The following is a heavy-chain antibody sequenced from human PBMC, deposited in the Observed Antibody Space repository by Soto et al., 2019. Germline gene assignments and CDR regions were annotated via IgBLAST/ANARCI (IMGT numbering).Heavy chain of an antibody. CDR1: GFTFSDYA. CDR3: AKGGRQWLVTSDFNC. D-gene: IGHD6-19*01. CDR2: VSHDGRNT. Sequence: VQLVESGGGVVQPGRSLRLSCAASGFTFSDYAMHWVRQAPGKGLEWVAVVSHDGRNTHYADSVKGRFTISRDSSKNTVSLEMASLRAEDTAVYCCAKGGRQWLVTSDFNCWGQGALVTVSS. V-gene: IGHV3-30*18. J-gene: IGHJ4*02.